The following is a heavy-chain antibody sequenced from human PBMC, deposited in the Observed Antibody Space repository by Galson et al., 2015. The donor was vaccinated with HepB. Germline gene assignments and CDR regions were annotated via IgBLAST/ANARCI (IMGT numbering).Heavy chain of an antibody. V-gene: IGHV1-18*04. Sequence: QSGAEVKKPGASVKVSCKASGYTFTSYGISWVRQAPGQGLEWMGWISAYNGNTNYAQKLQGRVTMTTDTSTSTAYMELRSLRSDDTAVYYCARVLLGKWELLVDFDYWGQGTLVTVSS. CDR1: GYTFTSYG. CDR3: ARVLLGKWELLVDFDY. D-gene: IGHD1-26*01. CDR2: ISAYNGNT. J-gene: IGHJ4*02.